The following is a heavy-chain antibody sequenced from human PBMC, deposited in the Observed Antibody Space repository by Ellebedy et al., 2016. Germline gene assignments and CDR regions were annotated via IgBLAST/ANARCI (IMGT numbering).Heavy chain of an antibody. CDR3: ARHPSGTALDHVDV. CDR1: GGSFSGSDSN. CDR2: IYHSGST. V-gene: IGHV4-39*01. J-gene: IGHJ6*04. D-gene: IGHD1-1*01. Sequence: SETLSLXXSVSGGSFSGSDSNWGWTRPAPGKGLEWIVNIYHSGSTYYNPSLKSRVTISVDTANNQFFLKLSSVTAADTAVYFCARHPSGTALDHVDVWGKGTTVTVSS.